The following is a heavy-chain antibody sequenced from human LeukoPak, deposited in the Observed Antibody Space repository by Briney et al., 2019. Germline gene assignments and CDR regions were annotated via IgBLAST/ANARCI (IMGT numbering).Heavy chain of an antibody. V-gene: IGHV2-70*01. D-gene: IGHD5-12*01. CDR3: ARVSGRMSGYDSGFDY. Sequence: SGPTLVNPPQTLTLTCTFSGFSLRTTAMFVSWIRQPPGKALEWLAVIDWDDEKYYSPSLKTRLTIPKDTSENQVVLTMTNMDPVDTATYYCARVSGRMSGYDSGFDYWGQGTLVTVSS. CDR2: IDWDDEK. CDR1: GFSLRTTAMF. J-gene: IGHJ4*02.